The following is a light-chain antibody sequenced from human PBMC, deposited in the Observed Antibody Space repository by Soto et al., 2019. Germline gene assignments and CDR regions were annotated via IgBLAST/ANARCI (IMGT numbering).Light chain of an antibody. CDR3: STWDDSLNGWV. V-gene: IGLV1-44*01. CDR1: SSNIGDRD. Sequence: QSVLTQPPSASGTPGQRVSISCSGSSSNIGDRDVDWYQQVPGTAPKLLIYGPNQRPSGVPDRFSASKSGASASLAISGLQLEDEAVYYCSTWDDSLNGWVFGGGTKLTVL. J-gene: IGLJ3*02. CDR2: GPN.